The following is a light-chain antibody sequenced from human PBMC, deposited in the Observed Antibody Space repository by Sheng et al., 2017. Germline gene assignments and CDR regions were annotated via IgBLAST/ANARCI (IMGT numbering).Light chain of an antibody. J-gene: IGKJ1*01. V-gene: IGKV1-5*01. CDR2: DIS. Sequence: DIQMTQSPSTLSASVGDRVTITCRASQSISSWLAWYQQKPGKAPKLLMYDISSLETGVPSRFSGSGSGTEFTLTISSLQPDDFATYYCQQYHSLSPWTFGQGTKVEIK. CDR3: QQYHSLSPWT. CDR1: QSISSW.